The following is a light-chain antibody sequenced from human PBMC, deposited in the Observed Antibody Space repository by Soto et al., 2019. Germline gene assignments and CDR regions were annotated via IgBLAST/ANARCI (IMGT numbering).Light chain of an antibody. CDR3: QQYDDLLT. V-gene: IGKV1-33*01. CDR2: DAS. Sequence: DIPMTQSPSSLSASVGDRVTITCQASQDISKYLNWYQQKPGKAPKLLMYDASNLETGVPSRFSGSGSGTDFTFTISSLQPEDIATYYCQQYDDLLTFGGGTKVEIK. CDR1: QDISKY. J-gene: IGKJ4*01.